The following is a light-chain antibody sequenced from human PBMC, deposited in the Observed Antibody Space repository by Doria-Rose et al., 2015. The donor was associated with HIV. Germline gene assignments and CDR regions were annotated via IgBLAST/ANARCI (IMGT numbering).Light chain of an antibody. J-gene: IGKJ2*01. CDR2: RAS. Sequence: EIVLTQSPATLSVSPGERATLSCRASQGIGSDLAWYQQKPGQAPRLLIYRASIRATSIPPRSTGGGSGTEFTLTISSLQSEDFAVYFCQQYSQWPPYTFGQGTKLEVK. V-gene: IGKV3-15*01. CDR3: QQYSQWPPYT. CDR1: QGIGSD.